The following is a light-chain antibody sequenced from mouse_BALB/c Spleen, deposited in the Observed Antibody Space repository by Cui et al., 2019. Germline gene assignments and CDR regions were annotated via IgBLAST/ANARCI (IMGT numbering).Light chain of an antibody. CDR2: SAS. J-gene: IGKJ5*01. CDR1: QNVGTA. Sequence: VMTQSQKFMSTSVGDRVSITCKASQNVGTAVAWYQQKPGQSPKLLIYSASNRYTGVPDRFTGSGSGTDFTLTISNMQSEDLADYFCQQYSSYPRTFGAGTKLELK. V-gene: IGKV6-13*01. CDR3: QQYSSYPRT.